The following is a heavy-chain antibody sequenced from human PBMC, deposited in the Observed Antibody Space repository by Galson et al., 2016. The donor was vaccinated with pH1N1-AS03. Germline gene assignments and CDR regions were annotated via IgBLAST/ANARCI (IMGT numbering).Heavy chain of an antibody. CDR1: GFTFSDYY. Sequence: SLRLSCAASGFTFSDYYMSWIRQAPGKGLEWLSYISVRGTTIFYSDSVKGRFTISRDAAKNTLYLQMNSLRVDDTAVYYCARDKDSIFTSNWFDTWGQGTLVTVSS. CDR3: ARDKDSIFTSNWFDT. J-gene: IGHJ5*02. V-gene: IGHV3-11*01. D-gene: IGHD3-3*01. CDR2: ISVRGTTI.